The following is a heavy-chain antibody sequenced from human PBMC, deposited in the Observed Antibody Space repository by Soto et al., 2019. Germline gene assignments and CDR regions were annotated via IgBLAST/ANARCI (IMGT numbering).Heavy chain of an antibody. CDR2: IYYSGST. Sequence: QVQLQESGPGLVKPSQTLSLTCTVSGGSISSGGYYWSWIRQHPGKGLEWIGYIYYSGSTYSNPSLKSRVTISVDTSKHQFSLKLSSVTAADTAVYYCARSGYSYGPNPLLYWGQGTLVTVSS. D-gene: IGHD5-18*01. J-gene: IGHJ4*02. CDR1: GGSISSGGYY. V-gene: IGHV4-31*03. CDR3: ARSGYSYGPNPLLY.